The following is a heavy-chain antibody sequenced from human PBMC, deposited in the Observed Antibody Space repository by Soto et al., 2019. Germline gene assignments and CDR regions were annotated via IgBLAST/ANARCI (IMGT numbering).Heavy chain of an antibody. CDR3: AKGQHCSGGSCYHRLHSYYYYYMDV. J-gene: IGHJ6*03. D-gene: IGHD2-15*01. CDR1: GLNFSNYA. CDR2: ISGSGGST. Sequence: GGSLRLSCAASGLNFSNYAMSWVRQAPRKGLEWVSAISGSGGSTYYADSVKGRFTISRDNSKNTLYLQMNSLRAEDTAVYYCAKGQHCSGGSCYHRLHSYYYYYMDVWGKGTTVTVSS. V-gene: IGHV3-23*01.